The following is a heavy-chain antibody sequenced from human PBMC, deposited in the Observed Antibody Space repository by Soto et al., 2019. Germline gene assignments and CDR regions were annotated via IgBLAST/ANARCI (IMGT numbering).Heavy chain of an antibody. Sequence: GGFLRLSCAASGFTFSSYAMHWVRQAPGKGLEWVAVISYDGSNKYYADSVKGRFTISRDNSKNTLYLQMNSLRAEDTAVYYCARGVPSSGWQNYYYYGMDVWGQGTTVTV. CDR2: ISYDGSNK. CDR3: ARGVPSSGWQNYYYYGMDV. D-gene: IGHD6-19*01. CDR1: GFTFSSYA. J-gene: IGHJ6*02. V-gene: IGHV3-30-3*01.